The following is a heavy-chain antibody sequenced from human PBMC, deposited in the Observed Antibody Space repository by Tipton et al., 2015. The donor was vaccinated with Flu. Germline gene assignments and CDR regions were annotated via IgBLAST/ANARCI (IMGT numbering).Heavy chain of an antibody. CDR3: ARVRGGAGGNWFDP. Sequence: TLSLTCTVSGGSISSYDWSWIRQPAGKGLEWIGRIYTSGSTNYNPSLKSRVTMSVDTSKNQFSLKLSSVTAADTAVYYCARVRGGAGGNWFDPWGQGTLVTVSS. D-gene: IGHD3-10*01. J-gene: IGHJ5*02. V-gene: IGHV4-4*07. CDR1: GGSISSYD. CDR2: IYTSGST.